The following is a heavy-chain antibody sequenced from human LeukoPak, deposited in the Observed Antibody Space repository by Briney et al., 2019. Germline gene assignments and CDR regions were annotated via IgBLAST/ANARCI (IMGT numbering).Heavy chain of an antibody. J-gene: IGHJ6*02. D-gene: IGHD1-26*01. CDR1: GFTFSNFN. CDR3: ARVGWELPYYYYGMDV. V-gene: IGHV3-23*01. CDR2: ISDGGDAT. Sequence: GGSLRLSCAASGFTFSNFNMAWVRQAPGKGLEWVSSISDGGDATGYAESVKGRFTISRDNSKNTLYLQMNSLRAEDTAVYYCARVGWELPYYYYGMDVWGQGTTVTVSS.